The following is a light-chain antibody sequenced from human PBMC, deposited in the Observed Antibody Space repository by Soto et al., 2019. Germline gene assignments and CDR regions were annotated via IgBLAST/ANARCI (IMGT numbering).Light chain of an antibody. V-gene: IGKV3-20*01. CDR3: QQYGSSPRT. J-gene: IGKJ1*01. CDR1: PSVSSSY. CDR2: GAS. Sequence: EIVLPQSPGTLSLSPGERATLSCRASPSVSSSYLAWYQQKPGQAPRLLIYGASSRATGIPDRFSGSGSGTDFTLTISRLEPEDFAVYYCQQYGSSPRTFGQGTKVEIK.